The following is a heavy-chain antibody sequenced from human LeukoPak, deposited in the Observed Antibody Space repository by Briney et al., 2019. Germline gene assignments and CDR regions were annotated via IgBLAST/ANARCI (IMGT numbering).Heavy chain of an antibody. J-gene: IGHJ3*02. CDR3: ARDDYDRSGYYYVGNGAFDI. CDR1: GGSLSSYY. V-gene: IGHV4-4*07. CDR2: IYTSWSS. Sequence: SETLSLICTVSGGSLSSYYWSWVRQPAGKGLEGIGRIYTSWSSNYNPSHKSRVTMSVDTSKNQFSLKLSSVTAADTAVYYCARDDYDRSGYYYVGNGAFDIWGQGTMVTVSS. D-gene: IGHD3-22*01.